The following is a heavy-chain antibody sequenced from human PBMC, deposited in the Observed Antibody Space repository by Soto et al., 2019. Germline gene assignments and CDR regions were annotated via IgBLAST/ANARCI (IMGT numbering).Heavy chain of an antibody. J-gene: IGHJ3*02. CDR3: ARDHSMGSGSDRTPDAFAI. V-gene: IGHV1-18*01. CDR2: ISAYNGNT. D-gene: IGHD3-16*02. Sequence: ASVKVSCKASGYTFTSYGISWVRQAPGQGLEWMGWISAYNGNTNYAQKLQGRVTMTTDTSMSTAYMELRSLRSDDTAVYYCARDHSMGSGSDRTPDAFAIWGQGTMVTVSS. CDR1: GYTFTSYG.